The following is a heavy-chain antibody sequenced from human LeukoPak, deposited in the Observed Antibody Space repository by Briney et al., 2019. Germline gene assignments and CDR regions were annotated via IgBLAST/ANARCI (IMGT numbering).Heavy chain of an antibody. J-gene: IGHJ6*04. V-gene: IGHV4-61*02. CDR2: IYTSGST. CDR3: ARDLSADV. CDR1: GGSIRCGSYY. Sequence: SETLSITFTDSGGSIRCGSYYWSWILQPPATGLEWIGRIYTSGSTNYNPSLKSRVTISVDTSKNQFSLKLSSVTAADTAVYYCARDLSADVWGKGTTVTVSS. D-gene: IGHD3-3*02.